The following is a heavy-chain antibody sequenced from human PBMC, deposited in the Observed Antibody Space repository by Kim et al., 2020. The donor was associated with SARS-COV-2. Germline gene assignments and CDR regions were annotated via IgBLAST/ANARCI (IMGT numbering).Heavy chain of an antibody. CDR1: GGSFSGYY. CDR2: INHSGST. CDR3: SGASGTYGYYFDY. Sequence: SETLSLTCAVYGGSFSGYYWSWIRQPPGKGLEWIGEINHSGSTNYNPSLKSRVTISVDTSKNQFSLKLSSVTAADTAVYYCSGASGTYGYYFDYWGQGT. J-gene: IGHJ4*02. D-gene: IGHD3-10*01. V-gene: IGHV4-34*01.